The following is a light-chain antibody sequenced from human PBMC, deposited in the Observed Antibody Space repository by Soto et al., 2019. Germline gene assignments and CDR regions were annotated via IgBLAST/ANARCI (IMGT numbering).Light chain of an antibody. Sequence: QSALTQPASVSGSPGQSITISCTGTSIYVGTYNLVSRYQHHPGKAPKLLIYDGTKRPSGVSNRFSGSKSGNTASLTISGLQAEDEADYYCCSYATSISYVFGTGTKVTVL. J-gene: IGLJ1*01. V-gene: IGLV2-23*01. CDR1: SIYVGTYNL. CDR3: CSYATSISYV. CDR2: DGT.